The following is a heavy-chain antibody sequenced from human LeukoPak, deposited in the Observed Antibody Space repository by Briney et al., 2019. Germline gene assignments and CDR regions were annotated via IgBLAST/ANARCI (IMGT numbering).Heavy chain of an antibody. CDR1: GGSFTGYY. D-gene: IGHD2-2*01. CDR3: ARVRWEYQLLLGFDP. J-gene: IGHJ5*02. V-gene: IGHV4-59*01. CDR2: IYHSGST. Sequence: SETLSLTCTVSGGSFTGYYWSWIRQPPNKGLEWIGHIYHSGSTDYTPSLKSRVTISLDTSKSQFSLNLTSVTAVDTAIYFCARVRWEYQLLLGFDPWGQGTLVTVSS.